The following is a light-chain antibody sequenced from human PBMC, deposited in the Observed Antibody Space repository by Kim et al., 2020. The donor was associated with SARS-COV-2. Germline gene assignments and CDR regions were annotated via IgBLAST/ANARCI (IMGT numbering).Light chain of an antibody. V-gene: IGLV3-9*01. J-gene: IGLJ3*02. CDR3: QVWDSSTGV. Sequence: SYELTQPLSVSVALGQTARITCGGNNIGTKNVHWFQQKPGQAPVLVICGDSNRPSGIPERFSGSNSGNTATLTISRAQPGDEADYYCQVWDSSTGVIGGG. CDR2: GDS. CDR1: NIGTKN.